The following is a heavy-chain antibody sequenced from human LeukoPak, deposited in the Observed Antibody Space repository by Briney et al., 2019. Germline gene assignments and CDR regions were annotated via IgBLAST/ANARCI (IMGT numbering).Heavy chain of an antibody. CDR2: VKEDGSQK. CDR1: GFTFSRYW. V-gene: IGHV3-7*01. J-gene: IGHJ4*02. CDR3: AREAY. Sequence: PGGSLRLSCAASGFTFSRYWMSWVRQAPGKGLEWVASVKEDGSQKNYMDSVKGRFTISRDNAKKSLVLEMNSLRVDDTAVYYCAREAYWGPGILVTVSS.